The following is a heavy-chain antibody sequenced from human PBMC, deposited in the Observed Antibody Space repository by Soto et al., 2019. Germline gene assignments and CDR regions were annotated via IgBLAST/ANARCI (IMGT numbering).Heavy chain of an antibody. CDR3: ARDPYSGSSYSDY. CDR1: GFTFSDYY. V-gene: IGHV3-11*05. D-gene: IGHD1-26*01. Sequence: PGGSLRLSCAAYGFTFSDYYMSWIRQAPGKGLEWISYISSSSSYTNYAESVKGRFTISRDNAKNSLYLQMNSLRAEDTAVYYCARDPYSGSSYSDYWGQGT. J-gene: IGHJ4*02. CDR2: ISSSSSYT.